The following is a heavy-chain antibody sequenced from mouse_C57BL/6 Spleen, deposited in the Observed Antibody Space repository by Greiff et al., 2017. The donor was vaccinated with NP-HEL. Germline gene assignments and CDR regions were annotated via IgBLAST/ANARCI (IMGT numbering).Heavy chain of an antibody. V-gene: IGHV1-69*01. D-gene: IGHD4-1*01. CDR3: ARGARVGLDY. J-gene: IGHJ2*01. Sequence: QVQLQQPGAELVMPGASVKLSCKASGYTFTSYWMHWVKQRPGQGLEWIGEIDPSDSYTNYNQKFKGKSTLTVDKSSSTAYMQLSSLTSEDSAVYYCARGARVGLDYWGQGTTLTVSS. CDR1: GYTFTSYW. CDR2: IDPSDSYT.